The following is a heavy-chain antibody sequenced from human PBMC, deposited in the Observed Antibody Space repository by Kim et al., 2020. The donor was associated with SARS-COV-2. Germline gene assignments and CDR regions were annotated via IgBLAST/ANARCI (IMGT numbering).Heavy chain of an antibody. D-gene: IGHD1-26*01. V-gene: IGHV4-34*01. CDR3: ARGNGNSGSCLIEQ. CDR1: GGSFSGYY. CDR2: FTHSA. J-gene: IGHJ4*02. Sequence: SETLSLTCAVYGGSFSGYYWSWIRQPPGEGLEWMAEFTHSATYNPSLKSRVTISLDRTKNQLSLKLASVTAADTARYYCARGNGNSGSCLIEQGGQGTL.